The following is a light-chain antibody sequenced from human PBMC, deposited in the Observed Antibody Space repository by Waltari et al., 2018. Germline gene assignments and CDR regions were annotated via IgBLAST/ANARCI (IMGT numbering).Light chain of an antibody. J-gene: IGLJ1*01. Sequence: SALTKPASVSGSPGQSITISCTGTDRDVGASNYSSWYQHLPGNTPQLIIYDVSDRPSGVSDRFSGSKSGNTASLTISGLQAEDEADYYCSSYTRRITPFVFGTGTTVTVL. V-gene: IGLV2-14*03. CDR3: SSYTRRITPFV. CDR2: DVS. CDR1: DRDVGASNY.